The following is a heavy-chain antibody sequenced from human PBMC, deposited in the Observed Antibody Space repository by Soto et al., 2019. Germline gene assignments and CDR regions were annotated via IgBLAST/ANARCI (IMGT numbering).Heavy chain of an antibody. D-gene: IGHD3-3*01. CDR1: GYTFTGYY. J-gene: IGHJ4*02. Sequence: ASVKVSCKASGYTFTGYYSHWMRQAPGQGLEWMGWMNPNTGGTKYAQRFQGRVTMTRDTSISTAYMELSSLRSDDTAVYYCARVMGYEPLPGDFDYWGQGTLVAVCS. V-gene: IGHV1-2*02. CDR2: MNPNTGGT. CDR3: ARVMGYEPLPGDFDY.